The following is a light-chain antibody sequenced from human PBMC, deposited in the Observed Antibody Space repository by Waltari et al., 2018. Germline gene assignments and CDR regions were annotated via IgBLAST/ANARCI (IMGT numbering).Light chain of an antibody. CDR3: EAWDDSLNGQV. CDR2: YNN. J-gene: IGLJ3*02. V-gene: IGLV1-44*01. CDR1: NSTSGSNT. Sequence: HSVMTQPHSASGTPGPRVTISRSGSNSTSGSNTVHCYQQLPGAPPKLLIYYNNQRPSGGPDRFSGSKSGTSASLAISGLQSEDEADYYCEAWDDSLNGQVFGGGTKLTVL.